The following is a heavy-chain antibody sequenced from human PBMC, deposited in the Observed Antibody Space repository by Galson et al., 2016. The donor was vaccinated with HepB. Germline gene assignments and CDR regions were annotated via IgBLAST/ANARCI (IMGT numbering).Heavy chain of an antibody. CDR3: ARTCTYGLCFTNIGDYYGLDV. CDR1: GFTVSSNY. Sequence: SLRLSCAASGFTVSSNYVNWVRLAPGQGLEWVSILYPAGNTYYADSVKGRFTISRDNSKNTVFLQMNSLRAEDTAVYFCARTCTYGLCFTNIGDYYGLDVWGQGTTVTVSS. J-gene: IGHJ6*02. D-gene: IGHD2-8*01. V-gene: IGHV3-53*01. CDR2: LYPAGNT.